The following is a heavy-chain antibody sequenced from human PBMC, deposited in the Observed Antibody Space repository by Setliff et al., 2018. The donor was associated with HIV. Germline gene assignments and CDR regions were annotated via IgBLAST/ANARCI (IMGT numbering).Heavy chain of an antibody. Sequence: ETPSLTCAVSGGSIISSTYHCSWIRQPPGRGLEWIGDIYYSGNTYYNSSLKSRVTISVDTSKNQLSLKLSSVTATDTAVYYCARRTAVAGHWNFDLWGRGTLVTVSS. J-gene: IGHJ2*01. D-gene: IGHD6-19*01. V-gene: IGHV4-39*01. CDR3: ARRTAVAGHWNFDL. CDR1: GGSIISSTYH. CDR2: IYYSGNT.